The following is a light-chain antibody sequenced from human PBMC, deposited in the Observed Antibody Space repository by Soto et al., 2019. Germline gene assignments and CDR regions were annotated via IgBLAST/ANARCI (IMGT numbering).Light chain of an antibody. CDR2: GTS. J-gene: IGKJ2*01. V-gene: IGKV3-15*01. Sequence: EIVMTQSPVTLSLSQGERAALSCRASQNVGSNFAWYPQRPGQAPRVLIYGTSTKATCVTAMFSGSGSGTEFSLTISSLQSEDFAVYYCQQYNNWPYTFGQGTRLEIK. CDR1: QNVGSN. CDR3: QQYNNWPYT.